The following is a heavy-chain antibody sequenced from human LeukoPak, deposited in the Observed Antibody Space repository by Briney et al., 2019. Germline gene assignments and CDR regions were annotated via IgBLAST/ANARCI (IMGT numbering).Heavy chain of an antibody. Sequence: GGSLRLSSAASGFTFSSYEMNWVRQAPGKGLEWVSYISGTGSTIYYADSVKGRFTISRDNAQKSLYLQMNSLRAEDTAIYYCARPDYSDSGGYNTWFGPWGQGTLVTVSS. V-gene: IGHV3-48*03. D-gene: IGHD3-22*01. J-gene: IGHJ5*02. CDR2: ISGTGSTI. CDR3: ARPDYSDSGGYNTWFGP. CDR1: GFTFSSYE.